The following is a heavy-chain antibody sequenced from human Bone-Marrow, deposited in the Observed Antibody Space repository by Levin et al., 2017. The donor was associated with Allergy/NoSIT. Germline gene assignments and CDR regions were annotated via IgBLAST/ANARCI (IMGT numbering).Heavy chain of an antibody. CDR3: AGYPSERYGGMDL. Sequence: SETLSLTCTVSGGSISEYYWSWIRQPPGKGLEWIGYVHYRGSTSYNPSLKSRVTLSADTSRNQLFLKLHSATVADTAVYYCAGYPSERYGGMDLWGQGTTVTVSS. J-gene: IGHJ6*02. V-gene: IGHV4-59*01. CDR2: VHYRGST. D-gene: IGHD3-10*01. CDR1: GGSISEYY.